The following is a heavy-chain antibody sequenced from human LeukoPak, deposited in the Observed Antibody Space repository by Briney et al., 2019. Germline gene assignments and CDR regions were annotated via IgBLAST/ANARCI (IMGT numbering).Heavy chain of an antibody. V-gene: IGHV3-7*03. CDR3: ARDAGRTLDL. J-gene: IGHJ2*01. Sequence: PGGSLRLSCAASGFTLSNAWMTWVRQAPGKGLEWVANIKQDGSAKYCVDSVKGRFTISRDNTKNPLYLQMNSLRAEDTALYYCARDAGRTLDLWGRGTLVTVSS. CDR1: GFTLSNAW. CDR2: IKQDGSAK. D-gene: IGHD1-7*01.